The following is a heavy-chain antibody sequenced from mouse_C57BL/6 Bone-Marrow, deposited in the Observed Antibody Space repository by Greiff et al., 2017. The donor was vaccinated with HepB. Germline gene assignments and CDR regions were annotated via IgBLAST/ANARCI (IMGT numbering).Heavy chain of an antibody. CDR3: ARHEGDYGSSYWYFDV. CDR2: IWSDGST. V-gene: IGHV2-6-1*01. CDR1: GFSLTSYG. Sequence: QVQLQQSGPGLVAPSQRLSITCTVSGFSLTSYGVHWVRQPPGKGLEWLVVIWSDGSTTYNSALKSRLSISKDNSKIQVFLKMNSLQTDATAMYYCARHEGDYGSSYWYFDVWGTGTTVTVSS. D-gene: IGHD1-1*01. J-gene: IGHJ1*03.